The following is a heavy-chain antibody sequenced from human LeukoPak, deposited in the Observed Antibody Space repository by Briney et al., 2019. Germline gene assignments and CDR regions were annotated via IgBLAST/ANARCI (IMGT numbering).Heavy chain of an antibody. CDR1: GYSFTSYW. V-gene: IGHV5-51*01. Sequence: GAYLKISCKGSGYSFTSYWIGWVRQMHGKGLEGMGIIYPGHSYTRYSPSFQGQVTISADKSISTAYLQWSSLKASDSAMYYCARLRASYPDWPFDYWRQGTLVTVSS. J-gene: IGHJ4*02. CDR3: ARLRASYPDWPFDY. D-gene: IGHD5-18*01. CDR2: IYPGHSYT.